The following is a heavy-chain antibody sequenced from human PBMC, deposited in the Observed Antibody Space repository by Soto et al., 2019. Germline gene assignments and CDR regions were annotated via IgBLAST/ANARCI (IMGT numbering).Heavy chain of an antibody. J-gene: IGHJ5*02. V-gene: IGHV3-23*01. D-gene: IGHD6-6*01. Sequence: GGSLRLSCAASGFTFSSYAMSWVRKDPGKGPEWVSAISGSGGSTYYADSVKGRFTISRDNSKNTLYLQMNSLRAEGTSVYYCAKDSRLALGDYSISHWFDPWGQGTLVTVSS. CDR1: GFTFSSYA. CDR3: AKDSRLALGDYSISHWFDP. CDR2: ISGSGGST.